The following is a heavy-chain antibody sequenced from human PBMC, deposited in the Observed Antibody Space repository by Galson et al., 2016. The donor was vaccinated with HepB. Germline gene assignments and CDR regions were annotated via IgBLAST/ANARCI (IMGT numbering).Heavy chain of an antibody. CDR2: ITGSGHKI. J-gene: IGHJ6*02. D-gene: IGHD6-13*01. V-gene: IGHV3-23*01. Sequence: SLRLSCAASGFTFMSHAMTWVRQAPGKGLEWVSQITGSGHKIDYADSVKGRFIISRDNSKNVLYLQMNSLGAEDTAVYYCARVRRAGRQLVAKIHQLHPIDVWGQGTTVIVSS. CDR1: GFTFMSHA. CDR3: ARVRRAGRQLVAKIHQLHPIDV.